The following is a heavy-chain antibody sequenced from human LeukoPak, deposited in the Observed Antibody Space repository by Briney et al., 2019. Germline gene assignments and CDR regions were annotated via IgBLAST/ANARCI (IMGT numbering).Heavy chain of an antibody. CDR1: GFTVSTND. CDR2: IYGGGST. D-gene: IGHD5-12*01. V-gene: IGHV3-66*01. Sequence: GGSLRLSCAVSGFTVSTNDITWVRQAPGKGLECVSVIYGGGSTYYADSVRSRFTISRDSSKNTVYLQMNSLRAEDTAVYYCAGAGGYSGYGSQGTLVTVSS. J-gene: IGHJ4*02. CDR3: AGAGGYSGY.